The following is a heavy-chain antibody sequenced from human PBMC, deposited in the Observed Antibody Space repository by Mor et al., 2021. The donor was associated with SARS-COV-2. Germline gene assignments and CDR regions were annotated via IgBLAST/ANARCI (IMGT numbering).Heavy chain of an antibody. J-gene: IGHJ4*02. Sequence: YDGSNKYYADSVKGRFTISRDNSKNTLYLQMNSLRAEDTAVYYCARVEYFDYWGQGTLVTVSS. CDR3: ARVEYFDY. V-gene: IGHV3-30*03. CDR2: YDGSNK.